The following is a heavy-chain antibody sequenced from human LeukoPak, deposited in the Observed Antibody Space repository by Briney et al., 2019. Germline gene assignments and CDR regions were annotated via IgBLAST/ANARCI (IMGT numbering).Heavy chain of an antibody. CDR1: GGSISSGDYY. D-gene: IGHD2-2*01. V-gene: IGHV4-30-4*08. Sequence: PSETLSLTCTVSGGSISSGDYYWSWIRQPPGKGLEWIGYIYYSGSTHYNPSLKSRVTISVDTSKNQFSLKLSSVTAADTAVYYCARHSTDGYVRYWGQGTLVTVSS. CDR3: ARHSTDGYVRY. CDR2: IYYSGST. J-gene: IGHJ4*02.